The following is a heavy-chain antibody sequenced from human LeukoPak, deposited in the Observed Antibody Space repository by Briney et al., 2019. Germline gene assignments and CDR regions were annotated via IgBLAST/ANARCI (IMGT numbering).Heavy chain of an antibody. CDR3: AKDVGNILWCHDL. Sequence: GGSLRLSCAVSGFRFTNCGMSWVRQAPGKGLEWVSSINGFGSSTYHSDSVQGRFTISRDNSKNILYLEMNSLRVEDTAIYYCAKDVGNILWCHDLWGQGTLVTVSS. CDR2: INGFGSST. CDR1: GFRFTNCG. D-gene: IGHD2-21*01. J-gene: IGHJ5*02. V-gene: IGHV3-23*01.